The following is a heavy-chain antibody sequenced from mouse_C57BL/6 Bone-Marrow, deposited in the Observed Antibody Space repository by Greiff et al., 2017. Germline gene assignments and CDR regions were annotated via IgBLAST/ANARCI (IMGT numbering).Heavy chain of an antibody. J-gene: IGHJ3*01. CDR2: IYPGDGDT. D-gene: IGHD1-1*02. Sequence: QVQLKESGAELVKPGASVKISCKASGYAFSSYWMNWVKQRPGKGLEWIGQIYPGDGDTNYNGKFKGKATLTADKSSSTAYMQLSSLTSEDSAVYFCARRIYGLWFAYWGQGTLVTVSA. V-gene: IGHV1-80*01. CDR1: GYAFSSYW. CDR3: ARRIYGLWFAY.